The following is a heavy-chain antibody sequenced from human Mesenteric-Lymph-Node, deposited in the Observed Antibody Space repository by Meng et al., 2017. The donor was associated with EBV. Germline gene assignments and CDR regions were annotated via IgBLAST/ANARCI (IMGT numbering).Heavy chain of an antibody. CDR2: ISGSGSSI. J-gene: IGHJ4*02. CDR1: GFTLCTNY. Sequence: QVELVRSGGGLFKPGGSLRLDWAAPGFTLCTNYMAWIRQAPGEGLEWISYISGSGSSIVYADSVRGRFTISRDNAKNSVYLQMTSLRAEDTAVYYCARDWGFPYTFDDWGRGTLVTVSS. V-gene: IGHV3-11*01. D-gene: IGHD7-27*01. CDR3: ARDWGFPYTFDD.